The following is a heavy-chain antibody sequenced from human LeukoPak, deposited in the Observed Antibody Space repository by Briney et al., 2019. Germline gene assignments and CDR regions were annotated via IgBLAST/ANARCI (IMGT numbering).Heavy chain of an antibody. CDR1: GGTFSSYA. V-gene: IGHV1-69*01. CDR3: ATKTGIAAAGLDY. Sequence: SVTVSCTASGGTFSSYAISWVRQAPGQGLEWMGGIIPIFGTANYAQKFQGRVTITADESTSTAYMELSSLRSEDTAVYYCATKTGIAAAGLDYWGQGTLVTVSS. CDR2: IIPIFGTA. J-gene: IGHJ4*02. D-gene: IGHD6-13*01.